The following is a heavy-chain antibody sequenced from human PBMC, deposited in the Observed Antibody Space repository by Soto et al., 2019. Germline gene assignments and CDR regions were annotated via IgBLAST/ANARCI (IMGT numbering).Heavy chain of an antibody. D-gene: IGHD2-2*01. V-gene: IGHV1-3*01. CDR1: GYTFTTYA. CDR3: ARVLKDIVVVPAADRFDY. J-gene: IGHJ4*02. Sequence: QVRLVQSGAEVKKPGASVKLSCKASGYTFTTYAVHWVRQAPGQSLEWMGWINAGNGNTNYAQKLQGRVTMTTDTSTSTAYMELRSLRSDDTAVYYCARVLKDIVVVPAADRFDYWGQGTLVTVSS. CDR2: INAGNGNT.